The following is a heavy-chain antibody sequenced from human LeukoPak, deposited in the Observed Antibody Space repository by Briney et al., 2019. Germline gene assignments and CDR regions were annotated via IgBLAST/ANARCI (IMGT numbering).Heavy chain of an antibody. CDR3: ARGSSLHSKWVGGRWFDP. Sequence: ASVKVSCKASGYTFTSYDINRVRQAPGQGREWMGWMNPKSTHTGYAQTFQGRVTMTRNTSIATAYMELSSLRSEDTAMYYCARGSSLHSKWVGGRWFDPWGQGTLVTVSS. J-gene: IGHJ5*02. D-gene: IGHD3-16*01. V-gene: IGHV1-8*01. CDR1: GYTFTSYD. CDR2: MNPKSTHT.